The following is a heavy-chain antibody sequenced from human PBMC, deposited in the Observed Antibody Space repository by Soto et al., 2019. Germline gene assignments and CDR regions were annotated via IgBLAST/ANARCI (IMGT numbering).Heavy chain of an antibody. CDR2: IWYDGSNK. CDR1: GFTFSSYG. Sequence: GGSLRLSCAASGFTFSSYGMHWVRQAPGKGLEWVAVIWYDGSNKYYADSVKGRFTISRDNSKNTLYLQMNSLRAEDTAVYYCARDQHSSSGYYYYYYGMDVWGQGTTVTVSS. CDR3: ARDQHSSSGYYYYYYGMDV. D-gene: IGHD6-6*01. V-gene: IGHV3-33*01. J-gene: IGHJ6*02.